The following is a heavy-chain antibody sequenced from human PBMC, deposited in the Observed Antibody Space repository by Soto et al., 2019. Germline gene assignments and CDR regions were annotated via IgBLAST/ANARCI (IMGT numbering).Heavy chain of an antibody. V-gene: IGHV3-23*01. CDR2: IRGSGELI. D-gene: IGHD3-10*01. J-gene: IGHJ4*02. Sequence: EVQLLESGGGLVQPGGSLRLSCAASGFTFSSDAISWVRQAPGKGLEWVSLIRGSGELIEYAGSVKGRFTISRDNSKNTLSLHMNSLRADDTAVYYCAKGRGTTSIFDSWGQGTLVTVSS. CDR3: AKGRGTTSIFDS. CDR1: GFTFSSDA.